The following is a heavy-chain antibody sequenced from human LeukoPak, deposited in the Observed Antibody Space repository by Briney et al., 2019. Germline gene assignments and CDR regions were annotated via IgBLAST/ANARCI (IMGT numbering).Heavy chain of an antibody. V-gene: IGHV3-30*18. Sequence: GGSLRLSCAASRFNVSSNYLTWVRQAPGKGLEWVAIISYDGSNKYYADSVKGRFTISRDNSKNTLYLQMNSLRAEDTAVYYCAKRFYYGSGTSPGFDYWGQGTLVTVSS. J-gene: IGHJ4*02. CDR3: AKRFYYGSGTSPGFDY. D-gene: IGHD3-10*01. CDR2: ISYDGSNK. CDR1: RFNVSSNY.